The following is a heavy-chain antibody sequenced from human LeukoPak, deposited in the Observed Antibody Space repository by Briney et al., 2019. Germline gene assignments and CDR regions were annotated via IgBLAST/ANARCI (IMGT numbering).Heavy chain of an antibody. CDR3: ARSRRLDAFDY. Sequence: PGGSLRLSCAASGFTFSSYWMHWVRHAPGKGLVWVSRINSDGSTTNYADSVKGRFTISRDNAKNTLYLQMNSLRADDTAVYYCARSRRLDAFDYWGQGTLVTVSS. J-gene: IGHJ4*02. CDR1: GFTFSSYW. CDR2: INSDGSTT. V-gene: IGHV3-74*01. D-gene: IGHD6-19*01.